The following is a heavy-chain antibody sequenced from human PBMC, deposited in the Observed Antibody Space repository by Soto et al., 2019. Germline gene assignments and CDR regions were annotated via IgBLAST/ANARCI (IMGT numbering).Heavy chain of an antibody. Sequence: QVQLVQSGAEVKKPGSSVKVSCQASGGTFNNFAFTWVRQAPGQGFEWLGGIMPVFHTTNIAQTFQDRITVTADDFTTTVYMEMTSLRYDDTAVYYCATATISPVSATLYPYGMDVWGQGTTVTVSS. CDR2: IMPVFHTT. D-gene: IGHD6-25*01. CDR1: GGTFNNFA. CDR3: ATATISPVSATLYPYGMDV. J-gene: IGHJ6*02. V-gene: IGHV1-69*01.